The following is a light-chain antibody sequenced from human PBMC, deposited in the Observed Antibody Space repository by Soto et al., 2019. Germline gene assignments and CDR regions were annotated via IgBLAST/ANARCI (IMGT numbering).Light chain of an antibody. J-gene: IGKJ1*01. CDR2: DVS. CDR1: QSVSGW. CDR3: QQYENMSGT. V-gene: IGKV1-5*01. Sequence: DIQMTQSPSTLSASVGDTVTVTCRASQSVSGWLAWYQQKPGEAPKLLLYDVSVLPRGVPSRFSGSGSGTKFTLTIASLQPDEFAHYDCQQYENMSGTVGPGTKVEI.